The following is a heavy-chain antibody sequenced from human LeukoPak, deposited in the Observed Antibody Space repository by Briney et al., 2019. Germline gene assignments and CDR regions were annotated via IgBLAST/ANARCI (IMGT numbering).Heavy chain of an antibody. V-gene: IGHV4-34*01. D-gene: IGHD3-9*01. J-gene: IGHJ5*02. CDR2: INHSGST. CDR3: AREDDILTGYFWFDP. Sequence: SETLSLTCAVYGGSFSGYYWSWIRQPPGKGLEWIGEINHSGSTNYNPSLKSRVTISVDTSKNQFSLKLSSVTAADTAVYYCAREDDILTGYFWFDPRGQGTLVTVSS. CDR1: GGSFSGYY.